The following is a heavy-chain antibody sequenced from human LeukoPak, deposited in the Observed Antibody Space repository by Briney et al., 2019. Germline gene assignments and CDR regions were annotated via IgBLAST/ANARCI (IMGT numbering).Heavy chain of an antibody. Sequence: ASVKVSCKASGYTFTSYAMHWVRQAPGQRLEWMRWINAGNGNTKYSQKFQGRVTITRDTSASTAYMELSSLRSEDTAVYYCARRRGYSYGVFDYWGQGTLVTVSS. J-gene: IGHJ4*02. CDR3: ARRRGYSYGVFDY. CDR1: GYTFTSYA. CDR2: INAGNGNT. V-gene: IGHV1-3*01. D-gene: IGHD5-18*01.